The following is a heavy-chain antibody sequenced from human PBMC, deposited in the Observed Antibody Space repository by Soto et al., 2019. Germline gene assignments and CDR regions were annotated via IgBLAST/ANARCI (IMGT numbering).Heavy chain of an antibody. J-gene: IGHJ4*02. V-gene: IGHV4-59*01. CDR2: IYYSGST. CDR3: ARVRITGTIFDY. Sequence: SETLSLTCTVSGGSISSYYWSWIRQPPGKGLEWIGYIYYSGSTNYNPSLKSRVTISVDTSKNQFSLKLSSVTAADTAVYYCARVRITGTIFDYWGQGTLVTVSS. CDR1: GGSISSYY. D-gene: IGHD1-20*01.